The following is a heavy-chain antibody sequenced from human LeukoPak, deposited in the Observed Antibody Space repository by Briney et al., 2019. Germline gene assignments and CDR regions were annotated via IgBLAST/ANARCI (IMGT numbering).Heavy chain of an antibody. CDR3: ARGRRLGGDYYPIDF. Sequence: GGSLRLSCAASGFTFSDHYMDWVRQAPGKGLEWVGRIKNKANSYTTEYAASVKGRFTVSREDSKNALYLQMNSLKTEDTAVYYCARGRRLGGDYYPIDFWGQGTLVTVSS. D-gene: IGHD2-21*01. J-gene: IGHJ4*02. V-gene: IGHV3-72*01. CDR2: IKNKANSYTT. CDR1: GFTFSDHY.